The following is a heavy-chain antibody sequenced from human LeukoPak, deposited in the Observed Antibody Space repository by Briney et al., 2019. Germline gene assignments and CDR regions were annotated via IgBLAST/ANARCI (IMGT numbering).Heavy chain of an antibody. CDR2: ISYDGSNK. CDR1: GFTFSSYA. V-gene: IGHV3-30-3*01. Sequence: PGGSLRLSCAASGFTFSSYAMHWVRQAPGKGLEWVAVISYDGSNKYYADSVKGRFTISRDNSKNTLYLQMNSLRAEDTAVYYCARAPGYYFAYWGQGTLVTVSS. CDR3: ARAPGYYFAY. J-gene: IGHJ4*02.